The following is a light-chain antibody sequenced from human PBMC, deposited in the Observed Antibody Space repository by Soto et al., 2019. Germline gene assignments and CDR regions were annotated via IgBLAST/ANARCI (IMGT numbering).Light chain of an antibody. CDR2: TGS. CDR3: HQFSLPRT. CDR1: QAIDSW. J-gene: IGKJ1*01. Sequence: DIQMTQSPSSVSASVGDRFTITCRSSQAIDSWLAWYQQKPGEAPKLLIFTGSLLHSGVPPRFSGSGSGTDFTLTISSLQPEDFAVYYCHQFSLPRTFGQGTKVDIK. V-gene: IGKV1-12*01.